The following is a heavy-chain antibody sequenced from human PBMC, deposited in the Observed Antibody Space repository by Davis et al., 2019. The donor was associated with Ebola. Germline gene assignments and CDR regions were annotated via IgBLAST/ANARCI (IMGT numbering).Heavy chain of an antibody. J-gene: IGHJ4*02. D-gene: IGHD2-2*01. CDR2: TRNRANSYTT. V-gene: IGHV3-72*01. Sequence: PGGSLRLSFAASGFTPSDHYMDWVRQAPGKGLQWVGRTRNRANSYTTEYAASVKGRFTISRDDSKNSLYLQMNSLRTEDTALYYCARSCSSTNCYPDYWGQGTLVTVSS. CDR1: GFTPSDHY. CDR3: ARSCSSTNCYPDY.